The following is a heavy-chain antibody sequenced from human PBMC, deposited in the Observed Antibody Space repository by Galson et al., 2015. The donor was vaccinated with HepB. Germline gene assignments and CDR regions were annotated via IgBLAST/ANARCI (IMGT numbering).Heavy chain of an antibody. Sequence: RLSCAASGFTFSSYAMSWVRQAPGKGLEWVSAISGSGGSTYYADSVKGRFTISRDNSKNTLYLQMNSLRAEDTAVYYCAKVQGGYCSSTSCYKPIYDYWGQGTLVTVSS. D-gene: IGHD2-2*02. CDR1: GFTFSSYA. CDR3: AKVQGGYCSSTSCYKPIYDY. V-gene: IGHV3-23*01. J-gene: IGHJ4*02. CDR2: ISGSGGST.